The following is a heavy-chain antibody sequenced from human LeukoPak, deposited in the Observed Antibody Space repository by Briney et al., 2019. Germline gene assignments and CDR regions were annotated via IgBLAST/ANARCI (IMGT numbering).Heavy chain of an antibody. CDR2: IYYSGST. Sequence: PSETLSLTCTVSGGSISSYYWSWIRQPPGKGLGWIGYIYYSGSTNYNPSLKSRVTISIDTSRNQFSLKLTSVTAADTAVYYCANKVYCSTTGCYHAGYWGQGTLVTVTS. CDR3: ANKVYCSTTGCYHAGY. J-gene: IGHJ4*02. V-gene: IGHV4-59*12. CDR1: GGSISSYY. D-gene: IGHD2-2*01.